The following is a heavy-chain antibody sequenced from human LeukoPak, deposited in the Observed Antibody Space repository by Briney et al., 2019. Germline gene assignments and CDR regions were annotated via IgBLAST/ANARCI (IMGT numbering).Heavy chain of an antibody. CDR3: ARAAYGSNSELDY. CDR2: IKQDGSEK. J-gene: IGHJ4*02. V-gene: IGHV3-7*01. CDR1: GFTFNGYW. D-gene: IGHD4-23*01. Sequence: GGSLRLSCTASGFTFNGYWMSWVRQAPGKGLEWVATIKQDGSEKYYVDSVKGRFTISRDTAKNSLYLQMNRLRAEDTAVYYCARAAYGSNSELDYWGQGTLVTVSS.